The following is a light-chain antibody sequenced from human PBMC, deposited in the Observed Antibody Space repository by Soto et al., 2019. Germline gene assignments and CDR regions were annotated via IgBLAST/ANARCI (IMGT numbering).Light chain of an antibody. J-gene: IGKJ1*01. CDR3: QQYKDWPTT. Sequence: EIVMTQSPATLSLSPGERATLSCRASQSVTTTVAWYQQKSGQAPRLLSYYASTRATGVPARFSGSGSGTEFTLTITSLQSEDFGVYYCQQYKDWPTTFGQGTKVDIK. CDR1: QSVTTT. V-gene: IGKV3-15*01. CDR2: YAS.